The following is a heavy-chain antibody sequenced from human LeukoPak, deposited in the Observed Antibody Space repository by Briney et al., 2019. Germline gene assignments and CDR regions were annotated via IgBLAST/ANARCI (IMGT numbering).Heavy chain of an antibody. V-gene: IGHV1-69*13. CDR2: IIPIFGTA. D-gene: IGHD3-3*01. CDR1: GGTFSSYA. CDR3: ARDRVSGVGVSDY. Sequence: ASVKVSCTASGGTFSSYAISWVRQAPGQGLEWMGGIIPIFGTANYAQKFQGRVTITADESTSTAYMELSSLRSEDTAVYYCARDRVSGVGVSDYWGQGTLVTVSS. J-gene: IGHJ4*02.